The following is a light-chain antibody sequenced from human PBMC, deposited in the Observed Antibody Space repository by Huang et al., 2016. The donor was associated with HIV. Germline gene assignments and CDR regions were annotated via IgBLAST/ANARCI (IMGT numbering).Light chain of an antibody. CDR2: AAS. J-gene: IGKJ1*01. Sequence: DIQMTQSPSSLSASVGDRVTITCRASQGIIKYLAWSQQKPGKVPKLLIYAASTLQSGVPSRFSGSGSGTDFTLTISSLQPEDVATYYCQKYNSAPRVWTFGQGTKVEIK. CDR1: QGIIKY. V-gene: IGKV1-27*01. CDR3: QKYNSAPRVWT.